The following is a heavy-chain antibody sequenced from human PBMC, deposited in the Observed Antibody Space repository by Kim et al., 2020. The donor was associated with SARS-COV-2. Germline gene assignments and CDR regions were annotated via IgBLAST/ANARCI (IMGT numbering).Heavy chain of an antibody. D-gene: IGHD3-10*01. Sequence: GGSLRLSCAASGFTVSSNYMSWVRQAPGKGLEWVSVIYSGGSTYYADSVKGRFTISRDNSKNTLYLQMNSLRAEDTAVYYCARDLVSGFGQEYFQHWGQGTLVTVSS. V-gene: IGHV3-53*01. CDR1: GFTVSSNY. CDR3: ARDLVSGFGQEYFQH. J-gene: IGHJ1*01. CDR2: IYSGGST.